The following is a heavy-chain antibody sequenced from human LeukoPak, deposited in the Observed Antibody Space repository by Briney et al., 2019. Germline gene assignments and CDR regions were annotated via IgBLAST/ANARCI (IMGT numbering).Heavy chain of an antibody. CDR2: IYTGGST. Sequence: GGSLRLSCAASGFTVSSSFMSWVRQAPGKGLEWVSVIYTGGSTYYADSVKGRFTISRDDSKNMVYLQMNGLRAEDTAVYSCSRDPAMTSGYGMDVWGQGTTVTVSS. CDR1: GFTVSSSF. V-gene: IGHV3-66*01. J-gene: IGHJ6*02. D-gene: IGHD4-11*01. CDR3: SRDPAMTSGYGMDV.